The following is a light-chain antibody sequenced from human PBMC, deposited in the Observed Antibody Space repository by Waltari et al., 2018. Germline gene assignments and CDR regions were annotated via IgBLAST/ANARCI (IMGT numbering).Light chain of an antibody. V-gene: IGKV3D-15*01. CDR3: QQYNNLQT. J-gene: IGKJ2*01. CDR2: DAS. Sequence: EIVITQSPAALPVSPGERATLSCRASQSVTSNLAWYQKKRGHSPRLLIYDASIRATGIPARFSGRGSGTEFTLTISSLQSEDFAVYYCQQYNNLQTFGQGTKLELK. CDR1: QSVTSN.